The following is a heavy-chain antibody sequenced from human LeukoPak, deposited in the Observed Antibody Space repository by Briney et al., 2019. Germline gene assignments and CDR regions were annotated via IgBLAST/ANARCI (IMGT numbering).Heavy chain of an antibody. J-gene: IGHJ4*02. CDR2: ISYDGSST. Sequence: GSLRLSCAASGFTFSSYAMHWVRQAPGKGLEWVAVISYDGSSTYYADSVKGRFTISRDNSKNTLYLQMNSLRAADTAVYYCAKDPTHYRVWDDYDSTVLSYWGQGTLVTVSS. CDR3: AKDPTHYRVWDDYDSTVLSY. D-gene: IGHD3-22*01. V-gene: IGHV3-30*04. CDR1: GFTFSSYA.